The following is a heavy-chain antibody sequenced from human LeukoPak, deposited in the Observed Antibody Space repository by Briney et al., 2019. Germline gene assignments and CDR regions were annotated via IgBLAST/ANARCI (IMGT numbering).Heavy chain of an antibody. D-gene: IGHD3-10*01. CDR2: INPNSGGT. Sequence: ASVKVSCKASGYTFTGYYMHWVRQAPGQGLEWMGWINPNSGGTNYAQKFQGRVTMTGDTSISTAYMELSRLRSDDTAVYYCARDGRSGSGSYYYYYYMDVWGKGTTVTVSS. CDR1: GYTFTGYY. CDR3: ARDGRSGSGSYYYYYYMDV. J-gene: IGHJ6*03. V-gene: IGHV1-2*02.